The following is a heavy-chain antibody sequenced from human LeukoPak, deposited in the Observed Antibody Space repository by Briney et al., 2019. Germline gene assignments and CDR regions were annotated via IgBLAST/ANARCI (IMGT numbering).Heavy chain of an antibody. CDR2: IYYSGST. J-gene: IGHJ1*01. D-gene: IGHD2-15*01. V-gene: IGHV4-59*08. CDR3: ARSGGKGYFQH. Sequence: PSETLSLTCTVSGGSISSYYWSWIRQPPGKGLEWIGYIYYSGSTNYNPSLKSRVTVSVDTSKNQFSLKLSSVTAADTAAYYCARSGGKGYFQHWGQGTLVTVSS. CDR1: GGSISSYY.